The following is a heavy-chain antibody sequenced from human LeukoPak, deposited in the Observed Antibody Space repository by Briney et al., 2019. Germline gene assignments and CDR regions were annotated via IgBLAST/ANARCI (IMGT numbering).Heavy chain of an antibody. D-gene: IGHD3-22*01. CDR2: ISSSNSYI. J-gene: IGHJ4*02. V-gene: IGHV3-21*01. CDR3: ARQNYYDSTAYYYFDS. Sequence: PGGSLRLSCAASGFTFSSYNMNWVRQAPGKGLEWVSFISSSNSYIYYADSVKGRFTISRDNAKNSLYLQMNTLRAEDTAVYFCARQNYYDSTAYYYFDSWGQGTLVAVSS. CDR1: GFTFSSYN.